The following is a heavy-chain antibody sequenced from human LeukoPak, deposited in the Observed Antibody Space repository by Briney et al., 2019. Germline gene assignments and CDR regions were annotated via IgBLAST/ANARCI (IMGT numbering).Heavy chain of an antibody. V-gene: IGHV1-8*03. CDR2: MNPNSGNT. D-gene: IGHD6-13*01. J-gene: IGHJ4*02. Sequence: ASVKVSCKASGYTFTSYDINWVRQATGQGLEWMGWMNPNSGNTGYAQKFQGRVTITRNNSISTAYMELSSLRSEDTAMYYCALSGYSSSWYWCWGQGTLVTVSS. CDR3: ALSGYSSSWYWC. CDR1: GYTFTSYD.